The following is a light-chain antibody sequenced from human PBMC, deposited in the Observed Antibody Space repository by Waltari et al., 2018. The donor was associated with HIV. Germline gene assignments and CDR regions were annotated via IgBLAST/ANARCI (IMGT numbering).Light chain of an antibody. CDR3: CSYAGSYTWV. CDR2: DVS. J-gene: IGLJ3*02. CDR1: TSDVGAYNF. V-gene: IGLV2-11*01. Sequence: QSALTQPPSVSGSPGQSVTISCTGTTSDVGAYNFVSWYQQHPGKAPKVLIYDVSKRPSGVPDRFSCSKSGNTASLTISGLQAEDEADYYCCSYAGSYTWVFGGGTKLTVL.